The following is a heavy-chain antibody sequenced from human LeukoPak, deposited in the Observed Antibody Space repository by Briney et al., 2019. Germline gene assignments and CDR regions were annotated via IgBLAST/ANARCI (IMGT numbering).Heavy chain of an antibody. CDR2: ISWNSGSI. CDR3: AKDLYGSGSYYKGYYFDY. D-gene: IGHD3-10*01. J-gene: IGHJ4*02. Sequence: PGGSLRLSCAASGFTFDDYAMHWVRQAPGKGLEWVSGISWNSGSIGYADSVKGRFTISRDNAKNSLYLQMNSLRAEDTALYYCAKDLYGSGSYYKGYYFDYWGQGTLVTVSS. CDR1: GFTFDDYA. V-gene: IGHV3-9*01.